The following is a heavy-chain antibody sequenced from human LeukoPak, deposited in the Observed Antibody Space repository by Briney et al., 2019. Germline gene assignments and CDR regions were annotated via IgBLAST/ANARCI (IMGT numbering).Heavy chain of an antibody. CDR3: ARGYFVPAARLFDY. CDR2: INQSGST. V-gene: IGHV4-34*01. D-gene: IGHD2-2*01. CDR1: GGSFSDYY. Sequence: SETLSLTCTVSGGSFSDYYWTWIRQPPGKGLEWIGEINQSGSTSYTPSLKSRVTISVDTSKILFSLRLNSVTAADTAVYYCARGYFVPAARLFDYWGQGTLVTVSS. J-gene: IGHJ4*02.